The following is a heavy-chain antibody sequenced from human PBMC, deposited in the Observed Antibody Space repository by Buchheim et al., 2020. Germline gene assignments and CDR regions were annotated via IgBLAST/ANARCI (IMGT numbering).Heavy chain of an antibody. Sequence: QVQLVESGGGVVQPGRSLRLSCAASGFTFSSYAMHWVRQAPGKGLEWVAVISYDGSNKYYADSVKGRFTISTDNSKNTLYLQMNSLRAEDTAVYYCARDYGGGVPFDYWGQGTL. CDR2: ISYDGSNK. D-gene: IGHD3-16*01. CDR3: ARDYGGGVPFDY. CDR1: GFTFSSYA. V-gene: IGHV3-30*04. J-gene: IGHJ4*02.